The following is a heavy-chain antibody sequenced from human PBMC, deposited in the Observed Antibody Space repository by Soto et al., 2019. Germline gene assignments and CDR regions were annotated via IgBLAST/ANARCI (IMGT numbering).Heavy chain of an antibody. D-gene: IGHD3-3*01. CDR3: ARDKRDLRFLEWSYYFDY. CDR1: GFTFGNYA. Sequence: PGGSLRLSCAPSGFTFGNYAMHWVRQAPGKGLEWVAVISYDGSNKYYADSVKGRFTISRDNSKNTLYLQMNSLRAEDTAVYYCARDKRDLRFLEWSYYFDYWGQGTLVTVSS. CDR2: ISYDGSNK. J-gene: IGHJ4*02. V-gene: IGHV3-30-3*01.